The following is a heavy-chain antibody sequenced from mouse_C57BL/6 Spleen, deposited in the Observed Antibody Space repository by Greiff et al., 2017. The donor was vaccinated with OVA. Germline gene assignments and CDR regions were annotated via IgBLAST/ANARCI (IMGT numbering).Heavy chain of an antibody. CDR2: IDPSDSYT. D-gene: IGHD1-1*01. V-gene: IGHV1-69*01. CDR1: GYTFTSYW. CDR3: ARTRYYGSSYWYFDV. J-gene: IGHJ1*03. Sequence: QVQLQQSGAELVLPGASVKLSCKASGYTFTSYWMHWVKQRPGQGLEWIGEIDPSDSYTNYNQKFKGKSTLTVDKSSSTAYMQLSSLTSEDSAVYYCARTRYYGSSYWYFDVWGTGTTVTVSS.